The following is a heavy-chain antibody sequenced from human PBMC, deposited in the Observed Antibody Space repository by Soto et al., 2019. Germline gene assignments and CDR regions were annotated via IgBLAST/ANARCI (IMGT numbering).Heavy chain of an antibody. CDR3: VKDRWVDY. D-gene: IGHD6-13*01. V-gene: IGHV3-64D*06. CDR2: ISSNGGST. J-gene: IGHJ4*02. CDR1: VFTFSSYA. Sequence: WWSLRLSCSVSVFTFSSYAMHWVRQAPGKGLEYVSSISSNGGSTYYADSVKGRFTISRDNSKNTLNLQMSSLTTEDTAVYYCVKDRWVDYWGQGTLVTVSS.